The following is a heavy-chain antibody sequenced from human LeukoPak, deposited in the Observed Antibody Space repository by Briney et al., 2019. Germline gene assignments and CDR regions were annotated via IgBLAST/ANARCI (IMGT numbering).Heavy chain of an antibody. D-gene: IGHD2-2*01. CDR1: GGTFSSYA. Sequence: SVKVSCKASGGTFSSYAISWVRQAPGQGLEWMGGIIPIFGTANYAQKFQGRVTMTADKSTSTAYMELSSLRSEDTAVYYCARGGYCSSTSCYPYFDYWGQGTLVTVSS. CDR2: IIPIFGTA. V-gene: IGHV1-69*06. CDR3: ARGGYCSSTSCYPYFDY. J-gene: IGHJ4*02.